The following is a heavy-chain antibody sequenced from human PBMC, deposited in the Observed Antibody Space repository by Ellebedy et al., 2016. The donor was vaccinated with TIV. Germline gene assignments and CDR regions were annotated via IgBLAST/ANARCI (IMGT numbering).Heavy chain of an antibody. D-gene: IGHD5-24*01. Sequence: GESLKISCATSGFSFSDYWLAWVRQAPGKGLEWVANIREDGGDKYYLDSVKGRFTISRYDAETTTFLQINSLRAEDTALYFCARVGRSPHNWSFDYWGQGTLVTVSS. CDR3: ARVGRSPHNWSFDY. J-gene: IGHJ4*02. CDR2: IREDGGDK. CDR1: GFSFSDYW. V-gene: IGHV3-7*01.